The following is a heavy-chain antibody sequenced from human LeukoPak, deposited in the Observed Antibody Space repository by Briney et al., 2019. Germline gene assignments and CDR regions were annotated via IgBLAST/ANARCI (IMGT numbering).Heavy chain of an antibody. Sequence: SETLSLTCTVSGGSISSSSYYWGWIRQPPGKGLEWIGSIYYSGSTYYNPSLKSRVTISVDTSKNQFSLKLSSVTAADTAVYYCGSLVAVEKGFDYWGQGTLVTVSS. D-gene: IGHD6-19*01. CDR3: GSLVAVEKGFDY. CDR2: IYYSGST. CDR1: GGSISSSSYY. J-gene: IGHJ4*02. V-gene: IGHV4-39*07.